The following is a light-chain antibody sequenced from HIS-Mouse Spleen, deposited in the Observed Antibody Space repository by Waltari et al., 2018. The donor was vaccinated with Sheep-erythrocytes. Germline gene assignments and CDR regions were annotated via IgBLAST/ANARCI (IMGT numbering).Light chain of an antibody. Sequence: QSALTQPASVSGSPGQSITLSCPGTSSDVGSYNLVSWSQQHPGKAPKLMIYEGSKRPSGVSNRFSGSKSGNTASLTISGLQAEDEADYYCCSYAGSSTFHVVFGGGTKLTVL. CDR1: SSDVGSYNL. CDR3: CSYAGSSTFHVV. V-gene: IGLV2-23*03. CDR2: EGS. J-gene: IGLJ2*01.